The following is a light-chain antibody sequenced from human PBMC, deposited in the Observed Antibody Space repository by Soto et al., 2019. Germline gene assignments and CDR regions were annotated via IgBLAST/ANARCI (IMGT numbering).Light chain of an antibody. Sequence: DIQMTQSPSSLSASVGDRVTITCRASESIARHLNWYQQKPGKAPKLLIYAASSLQNGVPSRFRGGGTGTDFTLTISNLQHEDFATFYCQQTYAALSISFGHGTRLEIK. CDR2: AAS. V-gene: IGKV1-39*01. CDR3: QQTYAALSIS. J-gene: IGKJ5*01. CDR1: ESIARH.